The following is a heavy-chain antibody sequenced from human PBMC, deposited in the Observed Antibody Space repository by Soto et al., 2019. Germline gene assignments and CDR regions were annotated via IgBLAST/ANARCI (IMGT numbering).Heavy chain of an antibody. CDR3: ARGPATIGYYYYSMDV. J-gene: IGHJ6*03. D-gene: IGHD5-12*01. CDR2: MNPNSGNT. V-gene: IGHV1-8*01. CDR1: GYTFTSYD. Sequence: ASVKVSCKASGYTFTSYDINWVRQATGQGLEWMGWMNPNSGNTGYAQKFQGRVTMTRNTSISTAYMELSSLRSEDTAVYYCARGPATIGYYYYSMDVWGKGTTVTVSS.